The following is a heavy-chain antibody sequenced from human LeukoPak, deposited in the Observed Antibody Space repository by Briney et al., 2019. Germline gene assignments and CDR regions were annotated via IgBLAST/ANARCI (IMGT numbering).Heavy chain of an antibody. Sequence: GGSLRLSCAASGFTFSSYSMNCVPQAPGKGLECGSSISSSSRYIYYADSVKGPFTISRDNAKNSTYLQMNSLRAEDTAVSYCARVGLDYDSSGYHYYFDYWGQGTLVTVSS. CDR3: ARVGLDYDSSGYHYYFDY. V-gene: IGHV3-21*01. CDR1: GFTFSSYS. D-gene: IGHD3-22*01. J-gene: IGHJ4*02. CDR2: ISSSSRYI.